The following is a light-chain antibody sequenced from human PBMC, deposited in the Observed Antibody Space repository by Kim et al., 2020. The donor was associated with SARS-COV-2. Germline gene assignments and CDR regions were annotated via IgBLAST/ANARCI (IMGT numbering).Light chain of an antibody. CDR2: YKSDSDK. J-gene: IGLJ3*02. CDR3: AIWYSSTWV. Sequence: QPVLTQPTSLSASPGASARFTCTLRSGNNVGTYRIYWYQQKPGSLPRYLPRYKSDSDKQQGSGVPSRFSGSKDASTNAGLLLISGLQSEDEADYYCAIWYSSTWVFGGGTQLTVL. V-gene: IGLV5-39*01. CDR1: SGNNVGTYR.